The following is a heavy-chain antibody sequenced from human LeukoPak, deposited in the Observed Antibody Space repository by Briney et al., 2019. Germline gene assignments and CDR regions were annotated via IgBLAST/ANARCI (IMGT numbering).Heavy chain of an antibody. D-gene: IGHD4-17*01. Sequence: PGGSLRLSCAASGFTFSDYYMNWIRQAPGKGLEWISYVSSSGGNINYADSVQGRFTISRDNAKKSLYLQMNSLRAEDTAVYYCARGLGIFDHGDYPGGIYWGQGTLVPVSS. CDR3: ARGLGIFDHGDYPGGIY. V-gene: IGHV3-11*04. CDR2: VSSSGGNI. J-gene: IGHJ4*02. CDR1: GFTFSDYY.